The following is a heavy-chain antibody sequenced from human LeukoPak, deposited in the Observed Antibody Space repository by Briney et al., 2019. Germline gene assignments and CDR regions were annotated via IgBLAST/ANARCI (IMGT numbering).Heavy chain of an antibody. V-gene: IGHV3-23*01. D-gene: IGHD3-9*01. CDR2: ISGSGGST. CDR3: AKRGGYDILTPFDY. Sequence: GGSLRLSCAASGFAFSSYAMSWVRQAPGKGLEWVSAISGSGGSTYYADSVKGRFTISRDNSKNTLYLQMNSLRAEDTAVYYCAKRGGYDILTPFDYWGQGTLVTVSS. CDR1: GFAFSSYA. J-gene: IGHJ4*02.